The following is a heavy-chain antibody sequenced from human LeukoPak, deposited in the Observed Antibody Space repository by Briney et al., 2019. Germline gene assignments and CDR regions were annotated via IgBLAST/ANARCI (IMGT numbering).Heavy chain of an antibody. CDR3: ARSGRYQIY. CDR2: INDRGST. Sequence: SETLSLTCAVYGGSFSGYYWSWIRQPPGKGLEWIGEINDRGSTTYNPSLQSRPCMSLDTSRNQFSLTLGSVTAADTAVYFCARSGRYQIYWGQGTLVTVSS. D-gene: IGHD3-10*01. J-gene: IGHJ4*02. CDR1: GGSFSGYY. V-gene: IGHV4-34*01.